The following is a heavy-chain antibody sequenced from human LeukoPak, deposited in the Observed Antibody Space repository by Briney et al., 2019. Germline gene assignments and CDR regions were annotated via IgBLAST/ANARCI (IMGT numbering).Heavy chain of an antibody. J-gene: IGHJ4*02. CDR1: GGSFSGYY. D-gene: IGHD6-13*01. CDR2: INHSGST. CDR3: ARGSHQAGYSSSWQDAVFDY. V-gene: IGHV4-34*01. Sequence: SSETLSLTCAVYGGSFSGYYWSWIRQPPGKGLEWIGEINHSGSTNYNPSLKSRVTISVDTSKNQFSLKLSSVTAADTAVYYCARGSHQAGYSSSWQDAVFDYWGQGTLVTVSS.